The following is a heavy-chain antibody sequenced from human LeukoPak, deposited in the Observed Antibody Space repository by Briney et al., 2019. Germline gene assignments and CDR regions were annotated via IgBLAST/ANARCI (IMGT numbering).Heavy chain of an antibody. CDR1: GVSISSTKW. Sequence: PSETLSFTCAVSGVSISSTKWWSWVRQPPGKGLEWIGEIEHSGSTNSNPSLKSRVTISIDKSKNQFSLKLSSVTAADTAVYYCARQGGGGRYDYGDLSLRGYYYYMDVWGKGTTVTVSS. V-gene: IGHV4-4*02. D-gene: IGHD4-17*01. CDR3: ARQGGGGRYDYGDLSLRGYYYYMDV. J-gene: IGHJ6*03. CDR2: IEHSGST.